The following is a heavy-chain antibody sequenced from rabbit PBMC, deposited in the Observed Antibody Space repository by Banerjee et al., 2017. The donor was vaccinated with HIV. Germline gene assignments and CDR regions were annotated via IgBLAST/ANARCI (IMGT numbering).Heavy chain of an antibody. D-gene: IGHD1-1*01. CDR3: ARADTSNGVIVGSFNL. CDR1: GFSFSNNYY. Sequence: QEQLEESGGDLVKPEGSLTLTCTASGFSFSNNYYMCWVRQAPGKGLEWIACIYAGSSGSTYYASWAKGRFTISKTSSTTVTLQMTSLTAADTATYFCARADTSNGVIVGSFNLWGPGTLVTV. J-gene: IGHJ4*01. V-gene: IGHV1S45*01. CDR2: IYAGSSGST.